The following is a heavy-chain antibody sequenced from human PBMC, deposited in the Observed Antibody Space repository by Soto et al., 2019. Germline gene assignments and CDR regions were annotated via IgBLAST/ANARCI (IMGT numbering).Heavy chain of an antibody. V-gene: IGHV1-18*01. Sequence: ASVKVSCKASGYTFTSDGISWVRQAPGQGLEWMGYIKADNGNTKYAQNFQGRVTITRDTSASTAYMELSSLTSEDTAVYYCARGKDYSTSFDYWGQGTLVTVSS. CDR2: IKADNGNT. J-gene: IGHJ4*02. CDR1: GYTFTSDG. D-gene: IGHD4-4*01. CDR3: ARGKDYSTSFDY.